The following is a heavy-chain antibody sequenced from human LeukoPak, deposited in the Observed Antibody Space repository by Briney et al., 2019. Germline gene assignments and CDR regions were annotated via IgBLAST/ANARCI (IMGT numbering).Heavy chain of an antibody. CDR1: GYSFTSYW. J-gene: IGHJ5*02. CDR2: IYPGDSDT. D-gene: IGHD3-22*01. CDR3: ARRQDYYVSRPGWFDP. V-gene: IGHV5-51*01. Sequence: GESLKISCKGSGYSFTSYWIGWVRQMPGKGLEWMGIIYPGDSDTRYSPSFQGQVTISADKSISTAYLQWSSLKASDTAMYYCARRQDYYVSRPGWFDPWAQGTLVTVSS.